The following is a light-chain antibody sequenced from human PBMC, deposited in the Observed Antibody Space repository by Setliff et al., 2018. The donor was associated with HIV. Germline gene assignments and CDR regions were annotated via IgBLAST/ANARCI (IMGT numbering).Light chain of an antibody. V-gene: IGLV2-14*03. CDR3: SSYTSRNTYV. Sequence: SVLTQPASVSGSPGQSITISCTGASSDFGGYNYVSWYEQHPGKAPKLMIYDVSKRPSGVSNCFSGSKSGNTASLTISGLQAEDEADYYCSSYTSRNTYVFGTGTKVTVL. CDR1: SSDFGGYNY. J-gene: IGLJ1*01. CDR2: DVS.